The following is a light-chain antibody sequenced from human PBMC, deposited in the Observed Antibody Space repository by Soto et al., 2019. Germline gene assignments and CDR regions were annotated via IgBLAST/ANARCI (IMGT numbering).Light chain of an antibody. J-gene: IGKJ1*01. CDR2: GAS. CDR3: QQYGSSPWP. Sequence: EIVLTQSPGTLSLSPGERATLSCRASQSVSSSYFAWYQQKPGQAPRLLIYGASSRATGIPDRFSGSGSGTDFTLTISRLAPEDFAVYCCQQYGSSPWPFGQGTKVEIK. CDR1: QSVSSSY. V-gene: IGKV3-20*01.